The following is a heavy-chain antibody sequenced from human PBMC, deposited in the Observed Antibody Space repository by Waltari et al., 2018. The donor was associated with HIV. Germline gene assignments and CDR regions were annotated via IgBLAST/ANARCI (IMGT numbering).Heavy chain of an antibody. J-gene: IGHJ4*02. CDR2: SRSNANGYTT. V-gene: IGHV3-72*01. D-gene: IGHD2-15*01. CDR3: GRGAAGSVSDY. Sequence: EVQLVESGGGLVQPGGSLRLSCAAYGFPLSAHYMDWVRQAPGKGLEWVGRSRSNANGYTTEYAASVEGRFSISRDEASNSAYLQMNSLKTEDTAVYFCGRGAAGSVSDYWGPGTLVTVSS. CDR1: GFPLSAHY.